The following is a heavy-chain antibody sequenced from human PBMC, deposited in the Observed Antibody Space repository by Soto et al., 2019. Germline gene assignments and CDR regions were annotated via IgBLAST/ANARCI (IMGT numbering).Heavy chain of an antibody. D-gene: IGHD6-19*01. CDR1: GFTFSNYG. CDR3: AKGYSTGWHSSLNS. J-gene: IGHJ4*02. CDR2: ITNNSDYT. V-gene: IGHV3-23*04. Sequence: EVQLVESGGGLVQPGGSLRLSCAASGFTFSNYGVSWVRQAPGKGLECDSAITNNSDYTYYADSVKGRFTVSRDNSKNTLFLEMNSLRAEDTAVYYCAKGYSTGWHSSLNSWGQGTLVTVSS.